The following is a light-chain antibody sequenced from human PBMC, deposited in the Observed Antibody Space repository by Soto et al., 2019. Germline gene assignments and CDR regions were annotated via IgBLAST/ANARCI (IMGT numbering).Light chain of an antibody. J-gene: IGLJ2*01. CDR3: CSYAGSSTSVVV. CDR2: EGS. V-gene: IGLV2-23*01. CDR1: SSDVGSYNL. Sequence: QSALTQPASVSGSPGQSITISCTGTSSDVGSYNLVSWYQQHPGKAPKLMIYEGSKRPSGVSNRFSGSKSGNTASLPISGLLAEDLADYYSCSYAGSSTSVVVFAGGTQLTVL.